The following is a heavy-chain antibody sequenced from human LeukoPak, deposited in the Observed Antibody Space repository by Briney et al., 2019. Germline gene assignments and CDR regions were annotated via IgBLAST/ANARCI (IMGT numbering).Heavy chain of an antibody. Sequence: SVKVSCKASGGTFSSYAISWVRQAPGQGLEWMGRIITIFGTANYAQKFQGRVTITTDESTSTAYMELSSLRSEDTAVYYCARGSVQRFLEWLDYYHYMDVWGKGTTVTVSS. CDR3: ARGSVQRFLEWLDYYHYMDV. V-gene: IGHV1-69*05. CDR1: GGTFSSYA. CDR2: IITIFGTA. D-gene: IGHD3-3*01. J-gene: IGHJ6*03.